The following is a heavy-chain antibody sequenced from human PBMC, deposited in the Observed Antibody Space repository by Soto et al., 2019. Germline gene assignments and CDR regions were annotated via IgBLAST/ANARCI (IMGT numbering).Heavy chain of an antibody. CDR2: ISAYNGNT. Sequence: ASVKVSCKASGYTFTSYGFTWVLQAPGQGLEWMGWISAYNGNTNYAQKLQGRVTMTTDTSTSTAYMELRSLRSDDTAVYYCARASPGIAVAGTRWGQGTLVTVSS. V-gene: IGHV1-18*04. CDR1: GYTFTSYG. CDR3: ARASPGIAVAGTR. J-gene: IGHJ4*02. D-gene: IGHD6-19*01.